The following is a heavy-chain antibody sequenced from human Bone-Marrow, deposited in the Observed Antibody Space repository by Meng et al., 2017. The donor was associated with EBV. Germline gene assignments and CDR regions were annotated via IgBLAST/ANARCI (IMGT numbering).Heavy chain of an antibody. CDR1: GYTFNDYE. D-gene: IGHD2-8*02. V-gene: IGHV1-8*01. Sequence: QVQLVQSGAEVTKPGASVKVSRKASGYTFNDYEINWVRQATGQGPEWMGWMNPNTGHTGYAQRFQDRVTLTRNTSISTAYMELSSLTSEDTAVYFCARGSEYCTGDVCYFYYFDSWGQGTLVTVAS. CDR3: ARGSEYCTGDVCYFYYFDS. J-gene: IGHJ4*01. CDR2: MNPNTGHT.